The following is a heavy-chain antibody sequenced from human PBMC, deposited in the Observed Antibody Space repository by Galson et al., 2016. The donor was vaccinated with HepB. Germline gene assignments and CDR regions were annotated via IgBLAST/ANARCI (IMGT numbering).Heavy chain of an antibody. CDR1: GFNFNDFS. CDR2: ISGTGSRI. V-gene: IGHV3-48*01. D-gene: IGHD3-10*01. J-gene: IGHJ1*01. Sequence: RLSCAVSGFNFNDFSMNWIRQAPGKGLEWLSYISGTGSRILYADSVKGRFTISKDKAKLSLYLQMSSLRVEDTAVYYCARDLTPRGFSYSFWGQGTLVAVSS. CDR3: ARDLTPRGFSYSF.